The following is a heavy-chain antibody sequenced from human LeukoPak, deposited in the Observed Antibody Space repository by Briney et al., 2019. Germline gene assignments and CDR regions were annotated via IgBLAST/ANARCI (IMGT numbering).Heavy chain of an antibody. J-gene: IGHJ5*02. V-gene: IGHV4-34*01. CDR1: GGSFSGYY. CDR2: INHSGST. CDR3: ARKGVTTRHNWFDP. Sequence: SETLSLTCAVYGGSFSGYYWSWIRQPPGKGLEWIGEINHSGSTNYNPSLKSRVTISVDTSKNQFSLKLSSVTAADTAVYYCARKGVTTRHNWFDPWGQGTLVTVSS. D-gene: IGHD1-1*01.